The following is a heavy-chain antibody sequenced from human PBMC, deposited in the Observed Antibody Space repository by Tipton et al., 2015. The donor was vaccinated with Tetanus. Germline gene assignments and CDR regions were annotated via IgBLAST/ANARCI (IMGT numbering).Heavy chain of an antibody. J-gene: IGHJ4*02. CDR1: GGSISSGGYY. D-gene: IGHD3-10*01. Sequence: LRLSCTVSGGSISSGGYYWSWIRQHPGKGLEWIGYIYYSGSTYYNPSLKSRVTISVDTSKNQFSLKLSSVTAADTAVYYCARGTMVRGVTSFDYWGQGTLVTVSS. CDR3: ARGTMVRGVTSFDY. CDR2: IYYSGST. V-gene: IGHV4-31*02.